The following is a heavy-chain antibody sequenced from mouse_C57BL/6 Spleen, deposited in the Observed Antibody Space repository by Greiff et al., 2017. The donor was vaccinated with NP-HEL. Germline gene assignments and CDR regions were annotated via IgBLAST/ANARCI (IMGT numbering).Heavy chain of an antibody. D-gene: IGHD1-1*01. V-gene: IGHV14-4*01. CDR3: TTDYYGSSHYY. J-gene: IGHJ2*01. Sequence: VQLQQSGAELVRPGASVKLSCTASGFNIKDDYMHWVKQRPEQGLEWIGWIDPENGDTEYASKFQGKATITADTSSNTAYLQLSSLTSEDTAVYYCTTDYYGSSHYYRGQGTTLTVSS. CDR2: IDPENGDT. CDR1: GFNIKDDY.